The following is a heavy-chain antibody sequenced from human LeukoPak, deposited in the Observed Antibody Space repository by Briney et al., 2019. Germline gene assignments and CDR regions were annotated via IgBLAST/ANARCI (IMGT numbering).Heavy chain of an antibody. CDR3: ARGDIVVVPAANRGFDP. V-gene: IGHV1-46*01. CDR2: INPSGGST. Sequence: ASVRVSCKASGYTFTSYYMHWVRQAPGQGLEWMGIINPSGGSTSYAQKFQGRVTMTRDTSTSTVYMELSSLRSEDTAVYYCARGDIVVVPAANRGFDPWGQGTLVTVSS. J-gene: IGHJ5*02. CDR1: GYTFTSYY. D-gene: IGHD2-2*01.